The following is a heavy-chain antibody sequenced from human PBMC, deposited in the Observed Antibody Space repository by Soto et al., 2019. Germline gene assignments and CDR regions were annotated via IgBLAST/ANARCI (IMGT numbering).Heavy chain of an antibody. Sequence: GGSLRLSCAASGFTFSDSAVHWVRQASGKGLEWVGRIRGKADSYATAYAASVKGRFTISRDDSENTAYLHMNSLKIEDTAVYYCTRLKPQASSIQYYYYGMDAWGQGTTVTVSS. CDR3: TRLKPQASSIQYYYYGMDA. D-gene: IGHD5-18*01. CDR2: IRGKADSYAT. J-gene: IGHJ6*02. V-gene: IGHV3-73*01. CDR1: GFTFSDSA.